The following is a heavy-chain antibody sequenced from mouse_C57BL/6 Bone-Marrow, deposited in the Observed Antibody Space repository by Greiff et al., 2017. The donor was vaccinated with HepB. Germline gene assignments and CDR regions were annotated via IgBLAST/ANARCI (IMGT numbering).Heavy chain of an antibody. D-gene: IGHD3-2*02. CDR2: IWSGGST. CDR1: GFSLTSYG. J-gene: IGHJ3*01. Sequence: QVQLQQSGPGLVQPSQSLSITCTVSGFSLTSYGVHWVRQPPGKGLEWLGVIWSGGSTDYNAAFISRLSISKDNSKSQVFFKMTSLQADDTAIYYCAISDAQGFAYWGQGTLVTVSA. CDR3: AISDAQGFAY. V-gene: IGHV2-4*01.